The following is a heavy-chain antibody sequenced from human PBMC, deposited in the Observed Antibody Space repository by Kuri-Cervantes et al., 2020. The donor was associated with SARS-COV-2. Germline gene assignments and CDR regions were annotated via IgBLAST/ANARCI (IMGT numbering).Heavy chain of an antibody. J-gene: IGHJ2*01. CDR3: VLGPHSSSWSWYFDL. V-gene: IGHV4-34*01. CDR1: GGSFSGYY. CDR2: INHSGST. Sequence: SETLSLTCAVYGGSFSGYYWSWIRQPPGKGLEWIGEINHSGSTNYNPSLKSRVTISVDTSKNQFSLKLSSVTAADTALYYCVLGPHSSSWSWYFDLWGRGTLVTVSS. D-gene: IGHD6-13*01.